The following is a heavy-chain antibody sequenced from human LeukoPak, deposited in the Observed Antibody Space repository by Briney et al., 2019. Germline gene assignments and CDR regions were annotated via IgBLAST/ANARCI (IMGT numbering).Heavy chain of an antibody. CDR2: INHSGST. V-gene: IGHV4-34*01. CDR1: GGSFSGYY. J-gene: IGHJ4*02. D-gene: IGHD3-10*01. Sequence: SETLSLTCAVYGGSFSGYYWSWIRQPPGKGLEWIGEINHSGSTNYNPSLKSRVTISVDTSKNQFPLKLSSVTAADTAVYYCARKHYGSGSYEDYWGQGTLVTVSS. CDR3: ARKHYGSGSYEDY.